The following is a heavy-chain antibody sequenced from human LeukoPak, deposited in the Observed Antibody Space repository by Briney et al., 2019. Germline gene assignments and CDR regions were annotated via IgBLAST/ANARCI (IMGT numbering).Heavy chain of an antibody. CDR1: GYTFTSYG. V-gene: IGHV1-2*02. Sequence: ASVKVSCKASGYTFTSYGISWVRQAPGQGLEWMGWINPNSGGTNYAQKFQGRVTMTRDTSISTAYMELSRLRSDDTAVYYCAFLGATKWFDPWGQGTLVTVSS. J-gene: IGHJ5*02. CDR3: AFLGATKWFDP. CDR2: INPNSGGT. D-gene: IGHD1-26*01.